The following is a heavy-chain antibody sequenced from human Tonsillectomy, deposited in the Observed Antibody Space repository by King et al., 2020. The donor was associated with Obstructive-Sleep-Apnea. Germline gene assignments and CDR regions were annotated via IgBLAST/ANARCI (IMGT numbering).Heavy chain of an antibody. J-gene: IGHJ4*02. CDR2: ISYDGSNK. CDR3: AGPIAVTGTAIDY. V-gene: IGHV3-30-3*01. CDR1: GFTFSNYA. D-gene: IGHD6-19*01. Sequence: VQLVESGGGVVQPGRSLRLSCAASGFTFSNYAIHWVRQAPGKGLEWVAVISYDGSNKYYADSVKGRFTISRDNSKNTLYLQMNSLRAEDTAVYYCAGPIAVTGTAIDYWGQGTLVTVSS.